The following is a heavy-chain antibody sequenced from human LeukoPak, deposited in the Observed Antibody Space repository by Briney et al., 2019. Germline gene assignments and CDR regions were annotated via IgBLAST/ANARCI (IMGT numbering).Heavy chain of an antibody. CDR3: ARHGAAAGTHVY. Sequence: SETLSLTCTVSGYSISSDYSWGWIRQPPGKGLEWIGSIYHSGSTYYNPSLKSRVTISVDTSKNQFSLKLSSVTAADTAVFYCARHGAAAGTHVYWGQGTLVTVSS. J-gene: IGHJ4*02. CDR1: GYSISSDYS. V-gene: IGHV4-38-2*02. D-gene: IGHD6-13*01. CDR2: IYHSGST.